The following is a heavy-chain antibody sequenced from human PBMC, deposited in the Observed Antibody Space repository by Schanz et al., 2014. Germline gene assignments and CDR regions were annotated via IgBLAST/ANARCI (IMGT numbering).Heavy chain of an antibody. J-gene: IGHJ6*02. CDR1: VFTFGSYG. D-gene: IGHD2-15*01. CDR3: AKGMGYCSGGTCYDYYYYGLDV. CDR2: ISGGGGTR. Sequence: EEQLLQSGGGLVQPGGSLRLSCAASVFTFGSYGMSWVRQGPGKGLEWVSGISGGGGTRNYADSVKGRFTISRDNSENTLYLQMNSLSADDTAVFYCAKGMGYCSGGTCYDYYYYGLDVWGRGTTVTVSS. V-gene: IGHV3-23*01.